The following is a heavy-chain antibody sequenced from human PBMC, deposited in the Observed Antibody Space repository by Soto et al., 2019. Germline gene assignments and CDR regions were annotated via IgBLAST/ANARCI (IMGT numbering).Heavy chain of an antibody. J-gene: IGHJ4*02. Sequence: QVQLVESGGGVVQPGRSLRLSCAASGFTFSRYSIHWVRQAPGKGLEWVAAISYDETNESYADSVKGRFSISRDTSKNALFLQKNSLRPEDTAVYFCSLAPFDSSGYFGYWGQGALVTVSS. CDR3: SLAPFDSSGYFGY. CDR2: ISYDETNE. CDR1: GFTFSRYS. D-gene: IGHD3-22*01. V-gene: IGHV3-30-3*01.